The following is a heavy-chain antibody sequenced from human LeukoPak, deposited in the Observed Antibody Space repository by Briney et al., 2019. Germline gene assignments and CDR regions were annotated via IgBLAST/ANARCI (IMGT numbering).Heavy chain of an antibody. Sequence: SETLSLTCTVSGGSISSYYWSWIRQPPGKGLEWIGYIYYSGSTNYNPSLKSRVTISVDTSKNQFSLKLSSVTAADTAVYYCAAVSYYYENYFDYWGHGTLVTVSS. D-gene: IGHD3-22*01. CDR1: GGSISSYY. J-gene: IGHJ4*01. CDR3: AAVSYYYENYFDY. V-gene: IGHV4-59*01. CDR2: IYYSGST.